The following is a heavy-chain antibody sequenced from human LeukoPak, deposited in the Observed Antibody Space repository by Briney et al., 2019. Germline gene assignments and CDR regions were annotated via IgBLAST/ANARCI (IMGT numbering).Heavy chain of an antibody. Sequence: SQTLSLTCAISGDSVSNNNAAWNWIRQSPSRGLEWLGRTYYRSKWYTDYAVSVSSRITINPDASKNQFSLQLNSVTPEDTAVYYCARSSLRGGDAFDIWGQGTMVTVSS. CDR2: TYYRSKWYT. J-gene: IGHJ3*02. V-gene: IGHV6-1*01. D-gene: IGHD3-10*01. CDR3: ARSSLRGGDAFDI. CDR1: GDSVSNNNAA.